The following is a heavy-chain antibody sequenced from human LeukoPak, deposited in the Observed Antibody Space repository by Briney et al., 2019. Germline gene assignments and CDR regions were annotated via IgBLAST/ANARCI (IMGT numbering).Heavy chain of an antibody. CDR3: AGEVDFWSGYYTPLFDY. D-gene: IGHD3-3*01. V-gene: IGHV3-21*01. CDR2: ISSSSSYI. J-gene: IGHJ4*02. Sequence: KAGGSLRLSCSASGFTFSSYSMNWVRQAPGKGLEWVSSISSSSSYIYYADSVKGRFTISRDNAKNSLYLQMNSLRAEDTAVYYCAGEVDFWSGYYTPLFDYWGQGALVTVSS. CDR1: GFTFSSYS.